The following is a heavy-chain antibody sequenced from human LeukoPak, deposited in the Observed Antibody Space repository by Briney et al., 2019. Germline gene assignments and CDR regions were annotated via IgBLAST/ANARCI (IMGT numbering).Heavy chain of an antibody. V-gene: IGHV3-11*04. J-gene: IGHJ4*02. D-gene: IGHD5-18*01. CDR3: ASSLNTVMVSPYYLEY. CDR1: GFTLSDYS. CDR2: LTSGGVSA. Sequence: SGGSLRLSCAASGFTLSDYSMTWVRQAPGQGLEWSSFLTSGGVSAFYADSVRGRFTVSRDDARQSLSLSMNTLRAGDTAVYYCASSLNTVMVSPYYLEYWGPGTLVTVSS.